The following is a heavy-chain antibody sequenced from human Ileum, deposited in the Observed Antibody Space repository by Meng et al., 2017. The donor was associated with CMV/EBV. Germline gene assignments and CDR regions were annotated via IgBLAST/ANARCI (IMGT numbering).Heavy chain of an antibody. CDR1: GFTFSSYA. D-gene: IGHD2-2*02. CDR3: AREVEYQLLYNTFDY. Sequence: SGFTFSSYAMPWVRQAPGKGLEWVAVISYDGSNKYYADSVKGRFTISRDNSKNTLYLQMNSLRAEDTAVYYCAREVEYQLLYNTFDYWGQGTLVTVSS. V-gene: IGHV3-30-3*01. CDR2: ISYDGSNK. J-gene: IGHJ4*02.